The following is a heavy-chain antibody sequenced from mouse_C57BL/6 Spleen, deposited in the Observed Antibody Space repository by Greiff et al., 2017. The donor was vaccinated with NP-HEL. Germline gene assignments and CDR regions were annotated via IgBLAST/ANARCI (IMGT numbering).Heavy chain of an antibody. CDR3: ARYDYDGPCWFAY. D-gene: IGHD2-4*01. CDR1: GYTFTNYW. J-gene: IGHJ3*01. Sequence: QVQLQQSGAELVRPGTSVKMSCKASGYTFTNYWIGWAKQRPGHGLEWIGDIYPGGGYTNYNEKFKGKATLTADKSSSTAYMQFSSLTSEDSAIYYCARYDYDGPCWFAYWGQGTLVTVSA. CDR2: IYPGGGYT. V-gene: IGHV1-63*01.